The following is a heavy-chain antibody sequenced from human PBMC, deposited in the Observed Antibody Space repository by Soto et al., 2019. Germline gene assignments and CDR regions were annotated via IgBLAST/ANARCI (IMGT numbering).Heavy chain of an antibody. D-gene: IGHD3-9*01. CDR1: GYTFTSYC. CDR3: ARDPPNGLTGYSY. Sequence: SSVKVSCKASGYTFTSYCISWGRQAPGQGLEWMGWISAYNGNTNYAQKLQGRVTMTTDTSTSTAYMELRSLRSDDTAVYYCARDPPNGLTGYSYWGQGTLVTVSS. CDR2: ISAYNGNT. J-gene: IGHJ4*02. V-gene: IGHV1-18*01.